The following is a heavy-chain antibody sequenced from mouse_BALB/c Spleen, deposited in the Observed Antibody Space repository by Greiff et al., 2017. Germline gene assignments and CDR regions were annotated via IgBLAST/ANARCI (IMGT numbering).Heavy chain of an antibody. CDR2: INPSSGYT. V-gene: IGHV1-4*01. CDR3: ARGGLYAMDY. D-gene: IGHD3-3*01. Sequence: VQLKESGAELARPGASVKMSYKASGYTFTSYTMHWVKQRPGQGLEWIGYINPSSGYTNYNQKFKDKATLTADKSSSTAYMQLSSLTSEDSAVYYCARGGLYAMDYWGQGTSVTVSS. CDR1: GYTFTSYT. J-gene: IGHJ4*01.